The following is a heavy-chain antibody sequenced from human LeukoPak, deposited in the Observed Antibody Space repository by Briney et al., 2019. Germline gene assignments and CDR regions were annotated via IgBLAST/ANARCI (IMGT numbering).Heavy chain of an antibody. CDR1: GGSISSSGYY. J-gene: IGHJ3*01. D-gene: IGHD3-3*01. V-gene: IGHV4-30-2*01. Sequence: ASETLSLTCTVSGGSISSSGYYWSWIRQPPGKGLEWIGYIYHSGSTYYNPSLKSRVTISVDRSKNQFSLKLSSVTAADTAVYYCATSEGGGYDFWTWGQGTMVTVSS. CDR3: ATSEGGGYDFWT. CDR2: IYHSGST.